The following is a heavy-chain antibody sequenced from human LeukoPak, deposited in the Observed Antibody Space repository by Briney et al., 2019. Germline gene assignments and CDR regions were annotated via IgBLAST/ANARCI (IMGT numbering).Heavy chain of an antibody. CDR3: ARALSGYSAADAFDI. V-gene: IGHV3-7*01. Sequence: GGSLRLSCAASGFTFSSYWMSWVRQAPRKGLEWVANIKQDGSEKYYVDSVEGRFTISRDNAKNSLYLQMNSLRAEDTAVYYCARALSGYSAADAFDIWGQGTMVTVSS. CDR2: IKQDGSEK. CDR1: GFTFSSYW. D-gene: IGHD5-12*01. J-gene: IGHJ3*02.